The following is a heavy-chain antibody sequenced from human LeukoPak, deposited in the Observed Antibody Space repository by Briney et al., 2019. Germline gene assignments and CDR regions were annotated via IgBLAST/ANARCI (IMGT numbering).Heavy chain of an antibody. J-gene: IGHJ4*02. V-gene: IGHV3-23*01. Sequence: GESLGLSCAASGFTFNSSALSWVRQAPGKGLEWVSAIGGGGLSTYYAESVKGRFTISRDNSKNTVYLQMNILRAEDTAVYYCGKSPGSQLLTFDDYWGQGTLVTVSS. CDR2: IGGGGLST. D-gene: IGHD2-2*01. CDR3: GKSPGSQLLTFDDY. CDR1: GFTFNSSA.